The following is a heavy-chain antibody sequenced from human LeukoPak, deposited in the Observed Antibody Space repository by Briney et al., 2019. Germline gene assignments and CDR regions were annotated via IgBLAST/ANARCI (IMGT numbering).Heavy chain of an antibody. D-gene: IGHD4-17*01. CDR3: AGKMTTVTQDAFDI. CDR2: IYYSGST. J-gene: IGHJ3*02. CDR1: GGSISSYY. V-gene: IGHV4-59*08. Sequence: NASETLSLTCTVSGGSISSYYWSWIRQPPGKGLEWIGYIYYSGSTNYNPSLKSRVTISVDTSKNQFSLKLSSVTAADTAVYYCAGKMTTVTQDAFDIWGQGTMVTVSS.